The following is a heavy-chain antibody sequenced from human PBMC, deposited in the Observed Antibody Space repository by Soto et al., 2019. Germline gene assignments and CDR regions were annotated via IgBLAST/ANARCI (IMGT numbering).Heavy chain of an antibody. J-gene: IGHJ4*02. CDR1: RFTFSTYE. CDR3: VRYCSTTLCNGVATRTFDY. V-gene: IGHV3-48*03. CDR2: ISSGGSTV. Sequence: GGSRRLSCVASRFTFSTYEMHWVRQAPGKGLEWVSYISSGGSTVYYADSVKGRFTISRDNTRNSLYLQMNSLRDEDTALYYCVRYCSTTLCNGVATRTFDYWGQGTLVTVSS. D-gene: IGHD2-2*01.